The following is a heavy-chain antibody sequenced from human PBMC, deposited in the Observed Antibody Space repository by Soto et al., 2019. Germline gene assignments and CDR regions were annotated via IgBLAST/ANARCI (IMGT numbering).Heavy chain of an antibody. J-gene: IGHJ6*02. CDR2: INHSGST. CDR3: ARGKGYYYGSGSYFFSYGMDV. V-gene: IGHV4-34*01. CDR1: GGSFSGYY. Sequence: SETLSLTCAVYGGSFSGYYWSWIRQPPGKGLEWIGEINHSGSTNYNPSLKRRVTVSVDTSKNQFSLKLSSVTAADTAVYYCARGKGYYYGSGSYFFSYGMDVWGQGTTVTVSS. D-gene: IGHD3-10*01.